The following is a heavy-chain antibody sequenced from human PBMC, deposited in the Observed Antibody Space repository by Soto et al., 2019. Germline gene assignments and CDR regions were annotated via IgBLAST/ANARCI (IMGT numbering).Heavy chain of an antibody. CDR1: GGTFSSYA. D-gene: IGHD3-16*01. Sequence: SVKVSCKASGGTFSSYAISWVRQAPGQGLEWMGGIIPIFGTANYAQKFQGRVTITADESTSTAYMELSSLRSEDTAVYYCVRDFGGAIITSYNGMDVWGQGTTVTVSS. J-gene: IGHJ6*02. CDR2: IIPIFGTA. V-gene: IGHV1-69*13. CDR3: VRDFGGAIITSYNGMDV.